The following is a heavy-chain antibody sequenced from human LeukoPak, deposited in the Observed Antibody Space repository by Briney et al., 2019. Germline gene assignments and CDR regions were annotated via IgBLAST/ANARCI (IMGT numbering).Heavy chain of an antibody. D-gene: IGHD2-15*01. CDR1: GLTFSRHY. V-gene: IGHV3-53*01. J-gene: IGHJ4*02. CDR2: ISTGGST. Sequence: PGGSLRLSCVASGLTFSRHYMTWVRQAPGKGLEWLSVISTGGSTNYADSVKGRFTISRDNSKNILYLQMNSLRAEDTAVYYCAKGYCSDTNCQTRLGLDYWGQGTLVTVSS. CDR3: AKGYCSDTNCQTRLGLDY.